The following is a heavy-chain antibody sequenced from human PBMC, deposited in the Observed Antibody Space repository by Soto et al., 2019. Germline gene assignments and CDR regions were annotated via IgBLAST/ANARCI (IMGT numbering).Heavy chain of an antibody. D-gene: IGHD3-22*01. CDR1: GFTFSSYA. CDR3: AKGAYYYDSSGYSYWGADY. J-gene: IGHJ4*02. Sequence: GGSLRLSCAASGFTFSSYAMSWVRQAPGKGLEWVSAISGSGGSTYYADSVKGRFTISRDNSKNTLYLQMNSLRAEDTAVYYCAKGAYYYDSSGYSYWGADYWGQGTLVTVSS. CDR2: ISGSGGST. V-gene: IGHV3-23*01.